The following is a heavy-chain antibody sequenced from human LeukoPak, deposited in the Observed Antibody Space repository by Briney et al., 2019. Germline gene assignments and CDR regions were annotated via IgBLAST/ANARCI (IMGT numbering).Heavy chain of an antibody. CDR2: INHSGST. Sequence: SETLSLTCAVYGGSFSGYYWSWIRQPPGKGLEWIGEINHSGSTNYNPSLKSRVTISVDTSKNQFSLKLSSVTAADTAVYYCARGRITIFGVVIYYYYYMDVWGKGTTVTISS. CDR1: GGSFSGYY. J-gene: IGHJ6*03. D-gene: IGHD3-3*01. CDR3: ARGRITIFGVVIYYYYYMDV. V-gene: IGHV4-34*01.